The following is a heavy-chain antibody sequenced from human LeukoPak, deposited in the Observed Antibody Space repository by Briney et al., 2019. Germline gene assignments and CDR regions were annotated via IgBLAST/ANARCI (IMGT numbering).Heavy chain of an antibody. CDR3: ARDPPYGDSYYYYGMDV. Sequence: PGGSLRLSCAASGFTFSNAWMSWVRQAPGKGLEWVGRIKSKTDGGTTDYAAPVKGRFTISRDDSKNTLYLQMNSLRAEDTAVYYCARDPPYGDSYYYYGMDVWGQGTTVTVSS. V-gene: IGHV3-15*01. J-gene: IGHJ6*02. CDR1: GFTFSNAW. CDR2: IKSKTDGGTT. D-gene: IGHD4-17*01.